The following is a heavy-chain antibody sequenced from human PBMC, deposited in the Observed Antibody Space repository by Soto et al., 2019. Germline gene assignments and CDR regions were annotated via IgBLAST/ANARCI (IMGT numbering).Heavy chain of an antibody. J-gene: IGHJ5*02. CDR1: GGSFSGYY. D-gene: IGHD3-10*01. Sequence: QVQLQQWGAGLLKPSETLSLTCAVYGGSFSGYYWSWIRQPPGKGLEWIGEINHSGSTNYNPSLKSRVTISVDTSKNQFSLKLSSVTATDTAVYYCARGITMVRGWFDPWGQGTLVTVSS. CDR3: ARGITMVRGWFDP. V-gene: IGHV4-34*01. CDR2: INHSGST.